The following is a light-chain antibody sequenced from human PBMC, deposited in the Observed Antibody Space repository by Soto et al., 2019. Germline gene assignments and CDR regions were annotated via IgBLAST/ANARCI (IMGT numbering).Light chain of an antibody. V-gene: IGKV3-11*01. J-gene: IGKJ1*01. Sequence: EIVLTQSPATLSLSPGERATLSCRASQSVSSYLAWYQQKPGQAPRLLIYDASNRATGIPARFSGSGSGTDFTLTISSLEPEDFAVYYCQQGSNWPWTFGEGTKV. CDR2: DAS. CDR1: QSVSSY. CDR3: QQGSNWPWT.